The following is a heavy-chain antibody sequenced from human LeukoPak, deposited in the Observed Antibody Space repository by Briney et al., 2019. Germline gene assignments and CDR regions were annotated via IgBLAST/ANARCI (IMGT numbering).Heavy chain of an antibody. CDR3: ARGPYYYDSSGYYHKYFDY. Sequence: PSETLSLTCTVSGGSISSGGYYWSWIRQHPGKGLEWIGYIYYSGSTYYNPSLKSRVTISVDTSKNQFSLKLSSVTAADTAVYYCARGPYYYDSSGYYHKYFDYWGQGTLVTVSS. J-gene: IGHJ4*02. CDR2: IYYSGST. D-gene: IGHD3-22*01. CDR1: GGSISSGGYY. V-gene: IGHV4-31*03.